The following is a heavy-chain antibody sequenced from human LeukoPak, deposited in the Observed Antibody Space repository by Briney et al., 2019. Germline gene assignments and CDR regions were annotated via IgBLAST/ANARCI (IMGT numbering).Heavy chain of an antibody. Sequence: SETLSLTCTVSGGSISSSSYCWGWIRQPPGKGLEWIGSIYYSGSTYYNPSLKSRVTISVDTSKNQFSLKLSSVTAADTAVYYCARHQTSGSYWNAFDIWGQGTMVTVSS. V-gene: IGHV4-39*01. D-gene: IGHD1-26*01. CDR1: GGSISSSSYC. CDR2: IYYSGST. J-gene: IGHJ3*02. CDR3: ARHQTSGSYWNAFDI.